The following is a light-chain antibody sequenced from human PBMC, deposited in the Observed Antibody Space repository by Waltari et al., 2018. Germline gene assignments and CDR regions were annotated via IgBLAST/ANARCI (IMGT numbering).Light chain of an antibody. CDR2: GAS. J-gene: IGKJ2*01. V-gene: IGKV3-20*01. CDR1: QTVNSNY. Sequence: DIVLTQSPDTLSLSTGERATLSCRASQTVNSNYLAWYQQKPGQAPRLVIYGASSRATGIPDRFSGSGSGTDFTLTISRLDPEDFAVYYCQQYDTSSYTFGQGTNLEIK. CDR3: QQYDTSSYT.